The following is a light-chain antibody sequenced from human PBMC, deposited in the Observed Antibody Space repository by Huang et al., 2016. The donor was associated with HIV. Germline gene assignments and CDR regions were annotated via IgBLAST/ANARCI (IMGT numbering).Light chain of an antibody. CDR1: QDISSW. J-gene: IGKJ5*01. CDR3: QQANMYPRS. V-gene: IGKV1-12*01. Sequence: IQLTQFPSSVSASEGDTVRITCRASQDISSWLAWYQQKPREAPTLLIHSTSILQSGVPSRFNGSGSGTDFFLTINSLRPDDFATYYCQQANMYPRSFGQGTRLDMK. CDR2: STS.